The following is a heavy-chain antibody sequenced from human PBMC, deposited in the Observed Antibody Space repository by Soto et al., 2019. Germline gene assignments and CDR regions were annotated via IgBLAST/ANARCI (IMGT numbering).Heavy chain of an antibody. V-gene: IGHV3-48*03. J-gene: IGHJ3*02. CDR1: GFDFRSYE. D-gene: IGHD2-21*02. CDR2: IRANDESI. CDR3: WVTLRDAIDI. Sequence: PGGSLRLSCVASGFDFRSYEMNWVRQAPGKGLEWVSNIRANDESIYYADPVNDRVSVSTDNANNTLFLQMNSLIVDDTTVVYYAWVTLRDAIDIWGQGTMVTVSS.